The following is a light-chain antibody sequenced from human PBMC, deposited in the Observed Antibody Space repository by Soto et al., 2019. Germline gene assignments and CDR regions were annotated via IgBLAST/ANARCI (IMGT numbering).Light chain of an antibody. CDR2: DVS. CDR3: CSYAGSYTFV. V-gene: IGLV2-11*01. J-gene: IGLJ1*01. Sequence: QSVLTQPRSLSGSPGQSVTISCTGASSDVGGYNYVSWYQQHPGKAPKLMIYDVSKRPSGVPDRFSASKSGNTASLTISGLQAEDEADYYCCSYAGSYTFVFGTGTKLTVL. CDR1: SSDVGGYNY.